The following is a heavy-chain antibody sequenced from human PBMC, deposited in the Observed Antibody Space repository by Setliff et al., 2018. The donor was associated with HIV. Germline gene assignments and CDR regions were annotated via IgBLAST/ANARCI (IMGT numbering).Heavy chain of an antibody. D-gene: IGHD1-1*01. Sequence: LSLTCSVSGDSMSSGSYFWGWIRQTPGKGLEWIGNIYYTGFAYYNPSLKSRVTISLDTSKTHFYLNLTSVTDADTAVYFCAREGRGDPAVATTRIDYWSQGKLVTVSS. CDR3: AREGRGDPAVATTRIDY. CDR1: GDSMSSGSYF. J-gene: IGHJ4*02. V-gene: IGHV4-39*02. CDR2: IYYTGFA.